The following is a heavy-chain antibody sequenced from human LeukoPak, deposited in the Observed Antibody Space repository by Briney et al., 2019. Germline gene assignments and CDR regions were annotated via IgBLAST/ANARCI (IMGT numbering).Heavy chain of an antibody. CDR1: GGSISSGDYY. J-gene: IGHJ4*02. Sequence: SETLSLTCTVSGGSISSGDYYWTWIRQPPGKGLEWIGFINYSGSTYYNPSLKSRVTISVDTSKNQFSLKLSSVTAADTAMYYCARAEDYYDGSGYYRPFDYWGQGTLVTVSS. D-gene: IGHD3-22*01. V-gene: IGHV4-30-4*01. CDR2: INYSGST. CDR3: ARAEDYYDGSGYYRPFDY.